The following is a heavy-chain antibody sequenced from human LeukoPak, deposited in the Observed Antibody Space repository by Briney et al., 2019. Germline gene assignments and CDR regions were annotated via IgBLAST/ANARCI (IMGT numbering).Heavy chain of an antibody. Sequence: GGSLRLSCAASGFTFSSYSMNWVRQAPGKGLEWVSSISSSSSYIYYADSVKDRFTISRDNAKNSLYLQTNSLRAEDTAVYYCARGYEVVVPAAGYWGQGTLVTVSS. CDR2: ISSSSSYI. V-gene: IGHV3-21*01. D-gene: IGHD2-2*01. J-gene: IGHJ4*02. CDR3: ARGYEVVVPAAGY. CDR1: GFTFSSYS.